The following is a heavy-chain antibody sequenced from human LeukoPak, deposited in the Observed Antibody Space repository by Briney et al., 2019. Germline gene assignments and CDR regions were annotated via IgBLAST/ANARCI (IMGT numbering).Heavy chain of an antibody. J-gene: IGHJ4*02. D-gene: IGHD4-17*01. CDR3: ATGRRDYVNH. CDR1: GGSISRDY. Sequence: PSETLSLTCTVSGGSISRDYWTWIRQPPGEGLEWIGYIYYSGSTDYNPSLKRRVTISVDTSKNQFSLELSSVTAADTAVYYCATGRRDYVNHWGKGTLVTVSS. CDR2: IYYSGST. V-gene: IGHV4-59*01.